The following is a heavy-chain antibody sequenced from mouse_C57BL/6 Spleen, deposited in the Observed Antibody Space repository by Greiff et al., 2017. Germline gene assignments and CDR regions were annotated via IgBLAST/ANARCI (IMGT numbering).Heavy chain of an antibody. CDR2: IDPSDSYT. CDR3: ARRYYSNSFAY. Sequence: QVQLQQPGAELVMPGASVKLSCKASGYTFTSYWMHWVKQRPGQGLEWIGEIDPSDSYTTYNQKFKGKSTFTVAKSASTAYMQLSSLTSEDSAVYYCARRYYSNSFAYWGQGTLVTVSA. V-gene: IGHV1-69*01. J-gene: IGHJ3*01. CDR1: GYTFTSYW. D-gene: IGHD2-5*01.